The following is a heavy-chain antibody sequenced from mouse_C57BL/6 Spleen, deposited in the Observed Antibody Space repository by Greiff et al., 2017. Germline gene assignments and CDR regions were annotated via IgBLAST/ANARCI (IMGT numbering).Heavy chain of an antibody. D-gene: IGHD1-1*01. J-gene: IGHJ3*01. Sequence: EVQLVESGGDLVKPGGSLKLSCAASGFTFSSYGMSWVRQTPDKRLEWVATISSGGSYTYYPDSVKGRFTISRYHAKNPLYLQMRSLKSKEEDMDYCARQGGCGSSYWFAYWGQGTLVTVSA. V-gene: IGHV5-6*01. CDR1: GFTFSSYG. CDR3: ARQGGCGSSYWFAY. CDR2: ISSGGSYT.